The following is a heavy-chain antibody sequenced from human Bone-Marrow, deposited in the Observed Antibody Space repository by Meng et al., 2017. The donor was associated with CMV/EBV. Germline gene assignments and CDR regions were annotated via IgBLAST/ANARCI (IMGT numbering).Heavy chain of an antibody. J-gene: IGHJ4*02. CDR1: GFTFSSYW. CDR3: ARDYALGYCSSTSCYARYYFDY. V-gene: IGHV3-7*01. Sequence: GGSLRLSCAASGFTFSSYWMSWVRQAPGKGLEWVANIKQDGSEKYYVDSVKGRFTISRDNAKNSLYLQMNSLRAEDTAVYYCARDYALGYCSSTSCYARYYFDYWGQGTLVTVSS. CDR2: IKQDGSEK. D-gene: IGHD2-2*01.